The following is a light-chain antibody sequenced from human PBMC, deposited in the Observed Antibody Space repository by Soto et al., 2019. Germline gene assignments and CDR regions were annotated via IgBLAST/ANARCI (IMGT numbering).Light chain of an antibody. CDR3: QSADSSGNYPV. Sequence: SYELTQPPSVSVSPGQTARITCSGDAFPKQYAYWYQQKPGQAPVLVIYKDSERPSGIPERFSGSSSGTTVTLTISGVQAEEEADYYCQSADSSGNYPVFGGGTKLTVL. J-gene: IGLJ3*02. CDR2: KDS. CDR1: AFPKQY. V-gene: IGLV3-25*02.